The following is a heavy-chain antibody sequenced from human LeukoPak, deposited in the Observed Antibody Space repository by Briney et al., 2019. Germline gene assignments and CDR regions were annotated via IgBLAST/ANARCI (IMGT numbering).Heavy chain of an antibody. J-gene: IGHJ4*02. CDR2: IIPILGIA. Sequence: SVKVSCKASGGTFSSYAISWVRQAPGQGLEWMGRIIPILGIANYAQKFQGRVTITADKSTSTAYMELSSLRSEDTAVYYCAKDSSSWSNFDYWGQGTLVTVSS. CDR1: GGTFSSYA. D-gene: IGHD6-13*01. V-gene: IGHV1-69*04. CDR3: AKDSSSWSNFDY.